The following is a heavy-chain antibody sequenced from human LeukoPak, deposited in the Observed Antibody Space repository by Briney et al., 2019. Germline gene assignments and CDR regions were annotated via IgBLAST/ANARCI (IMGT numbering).Heavy chain of an antibody. D-gene: IGHD6-13*01. CDR2: IYYSGNT. V-gene: IGHV4-4*02. J-gene: IGHJ4*02. Sequence: SGTLSLTCSVSGGSISNSNWWSWVRQPPRKGLEWIGEIYYSGNTNYNPSLKSRVTISVDKSKNQVSLKLTSVTAADTAVYYCAAISSSWYKDWGQGTLVTVSS. CDR3: AAISSSWYKD. CDR1: GGSISNSNW.